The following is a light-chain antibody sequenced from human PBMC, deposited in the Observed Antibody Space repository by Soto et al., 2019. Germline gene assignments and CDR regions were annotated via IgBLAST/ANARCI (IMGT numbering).Light chain of an antibody. CDR3: SSYTSSSPYVV. CDR2: DVS. CDR1: SSDVGGYNY. J-gene: IGLJ2*01. V-gene: IGLV2-14*01. Sequence: QSALTQPASVSGSPGQSITISCTGTSSDVGGYNYVSWYQQHPGKAPKLMIYDVSNRPSGVPNRFSGSKSGNTASLTISGLQAEDEADYYCSSYTSSSPYVVLGGGTKVTVL.